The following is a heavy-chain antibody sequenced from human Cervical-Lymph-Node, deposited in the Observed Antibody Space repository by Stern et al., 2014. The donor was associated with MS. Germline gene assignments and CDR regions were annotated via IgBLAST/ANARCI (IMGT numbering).Heavy chain of an antibody. Sequence: DVQLLESGGGLVQPGGSLRLSCAASGFTFSDHYMDWVRQAPGQGLAWVGRTRNKANSYTTEYAASVKGRFTISRDDSKNSLYLQMNSLKTEDTAVYYCARDTARGGQCEPGNKPPCRGAGG. CDR1: GFTFSDHY. CDR3: ARDTARGGQCEPGNKPPCRGA. V-gene: IGHV3-72*01. CDR2: TRNKANSYTT. D-gene: IGHD1-14*01. J-gene: IGHJ1*01.